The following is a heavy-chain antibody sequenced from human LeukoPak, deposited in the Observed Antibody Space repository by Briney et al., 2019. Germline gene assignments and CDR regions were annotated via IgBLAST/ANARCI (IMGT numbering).Heavy chain of an antibody. J-gene: IGHJ4*02. CDR2: IKHDGSKK. D-gene: IGHD1-7*01. CDR1: GFTFSHYY. V-gene: IGHV3-7*01. CDR3: ARGGYNWNLNQRIPDY. Sequence: GGSLRLSCAVSGFTFSHYYMSWVRQAPGKGLEWVANIKHDGSKKNYVDSVKGRFTISRDNAKNSLYLQMNSLRAEDTAVYYCARGGYNWNLNQRIPDYWGQGTLVTVSS.